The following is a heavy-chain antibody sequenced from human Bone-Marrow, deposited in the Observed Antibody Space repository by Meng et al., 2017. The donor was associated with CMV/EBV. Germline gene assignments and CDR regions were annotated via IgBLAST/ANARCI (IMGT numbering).Heavy chain of an antibody. CDR3: ARDLPYDFWSGYSDP. Sequence: ASVKVSCKASGYTFTGYYMHWVRQAPGQGLEWMGWINPNSGGTNYAQKFQGRVTMTRATSISTAYMELSRLRSDDTAVYYCARDLPYDFWSGYSDPWGQGTLVTVSS. J-gene: IGHJ5*02. V-gene: IGHV1-2*02. CDR1: GYTFTGYY. CDR2: INPNSGGT. D-gene: IGHD3-3*01.